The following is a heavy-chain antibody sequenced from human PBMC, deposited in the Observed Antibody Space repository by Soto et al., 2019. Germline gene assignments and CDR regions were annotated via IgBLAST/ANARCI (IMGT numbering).Heavy chain of an antibody. Sequence: QVQLVQSGAEVKKPGSSVKVSCKASRDTFSKYAFNWVRQAPRQGLEWMGWIIPIFSSTHYVEKFQGRVTITADESTNTAYMELRSLRFEDTAVYYCARGETYLGVWGQGPTVTVSS. J-gene: IGHJ6*02. D-gene: IGHD3-16*01. V-gene: IGHV1-69*01. CDR2: IIPIFSST. CDR1: RDTFSKYA. CDR3: ARGETYLGV.